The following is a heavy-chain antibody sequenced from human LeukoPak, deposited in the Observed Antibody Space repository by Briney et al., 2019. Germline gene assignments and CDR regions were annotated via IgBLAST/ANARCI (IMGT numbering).Heavy chain of an antibody. D-gene: IGHD6-19*01. CDR2: ISSSSSYI. V-gene: IGHV3-21*01. Sequence: GGSLRLSCAASAFTFSTYSMNWVRQAPGKGLEWVSSISSSSSYIYYADSVKGRFTISRDNAKNSLYLQMNSLRAEDTAVYYCAKDRGSGYLDYWGQGTLVTVSS. CDR1: AFTFSTYS. CDR3: AKDRGSGYLDY. J-gene: IGHJ4*02.